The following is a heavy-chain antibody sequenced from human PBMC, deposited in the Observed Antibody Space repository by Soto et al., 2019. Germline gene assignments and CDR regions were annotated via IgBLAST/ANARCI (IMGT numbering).Heavy chain of an antibody. V-gene: IGHV3-74*01. J-gene: IGHJ4*02. CDR2: INSDGSST. CDR3: ARVERFLEWLYVDY. CDR1: GFTFSSYW. D-gene: IGHD3-3*01. Sequence: PGGSLRLSCAASGFTFSSYWMHWVRQAPGKGLVWVSRINSDGSSTSYADSVKGRFTISRDNAKNTLYLQMNSLRAEDTTVYYCARVERFLEWLYVDYWGQGTLVTVSS.